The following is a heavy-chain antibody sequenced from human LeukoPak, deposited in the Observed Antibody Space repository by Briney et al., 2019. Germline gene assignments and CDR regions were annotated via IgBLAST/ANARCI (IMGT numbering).Heavy chain of an antibody. V-gene: IGHV4-34*01. J-gene: IGHJ4*02. CDR1: GGSFSGYY. CDR2: INHSGRT. D-gene: IGHD3-10*01. CDR3: ARISSMVRGVTTKFDY. Sequence: SETLSLTCAVYGGSFSGYYWSWIRQPPGKGLEWIGEINHSGRTNYNPSLKSRVTISVDTSKNQFSLKLSSVTAADTAVYYCARISSMVRGVTTKFDYWGQGTLVTVSS.